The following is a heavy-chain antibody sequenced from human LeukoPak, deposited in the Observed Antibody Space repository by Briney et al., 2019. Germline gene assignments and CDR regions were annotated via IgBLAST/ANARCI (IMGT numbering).Heavy chain of an antibody. CDR2: IKQDGSEK. CDR1: GFTFSSYW. CDR3: ARALGYCSSTSCYYPFDY. D-gene: IGHD2-2*01. V-gene: IGHV3-7*01. Sequence: GGSLRLSCAASGFTFSSYWMSWVRQAPGKGLEWVANIKQDGSEKYYVDSVKGRFTISRDNAKNSLYLQMNSLRAEDTAVYYCARALGYCSSTSCYYPFDYWGQGTLVTVSS. J-gene: IGHJ4*02.